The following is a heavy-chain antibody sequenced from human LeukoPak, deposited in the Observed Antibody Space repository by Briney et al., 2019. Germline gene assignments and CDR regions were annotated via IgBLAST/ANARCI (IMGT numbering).Heavy chain of an antibody. CDR1: GYSISSGYY. CDR3: ARSGAAAPRIFDY. Sequence: KPSETLPLTCAVSGYSISSGYYWGWIRQPPGKGLEWIGSMFHSGSIYYNPSLKRRVAISVDTSKNQFSLKLSSVTAADTAVYYCARSGAAAPRIFDYWGQGTLVTVSS. D-gene: IGHD6-6*01. CDR2: MFHSGSI. J-gene: IGHJ4*02. V-gene: IGHV4-38-2*01.